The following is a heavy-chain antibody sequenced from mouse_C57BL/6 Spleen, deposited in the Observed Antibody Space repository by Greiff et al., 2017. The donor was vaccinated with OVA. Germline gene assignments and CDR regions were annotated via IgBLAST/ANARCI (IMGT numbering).Heavy chain of an antibody. J-gene: IGHJ2*01. D-gene: IGHD2-14*01. CDR1: GFNIKDDY. V-gene: IGHV14-4*01. CDR2: IDPENGDT. CDR3: TTWGTRDFDY. Sequence: EVQLQQSGAELVRPGASVKLSCTASGFNIKDDYMHWVKQRPEQGLEWIGWIDPENGDTEYASKFQGKATITADTSSNTAYLQLSSLTSEDTAVYYCTTWGTRDFDYWGQGTTLTVSS.